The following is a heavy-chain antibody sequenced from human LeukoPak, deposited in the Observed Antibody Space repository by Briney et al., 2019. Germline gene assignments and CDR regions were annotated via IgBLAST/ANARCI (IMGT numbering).Heavy chain of an antibody. J-gene: IGHJ4*02. V-gene: IGHV1-69*04. Sequence: GASVKVSCKASGGTFSSYAISWVRQAPGQGLEWMGRIIPILGIANYAQKFQGRVTITADKSTSTAYMELSSLRSEDTAVYYCARDVGLAGPFDYWGQGTLATVSS. CDR1: GGTFSSYA. D-gene: IGHD3/OR15-3a*01. CDR3: ARDVGLAGPFDY. CDR2: IIPILGIA.